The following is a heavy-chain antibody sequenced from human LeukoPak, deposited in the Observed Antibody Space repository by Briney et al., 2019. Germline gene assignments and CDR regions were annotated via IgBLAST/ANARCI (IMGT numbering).Heavy chain of an antibody. Sequence: GASVKVSCKASGYTFTSYGISWVRQAPGQGLEWMGWISAYNGNTNYAQKLQGRVTMTRDMSTSTVYMELSSLRSEDTAVYYCAIAYYYDSSGYYKYDYWGQGTLVTVSS. CDR1: GYTFTSYG. V-gene: IGHV1-18*01. J-gene: IGHJ4*02. D-gene: IGHD3-22*01. CDR2: ISAYNGNT. CDR3: AIAYYYDSSGYYKYDY.